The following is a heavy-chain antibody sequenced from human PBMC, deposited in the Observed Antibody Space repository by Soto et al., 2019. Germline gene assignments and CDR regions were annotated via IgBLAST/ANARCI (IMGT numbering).Heavy chain of an antibody. CDR1: GGTFSSYA. D-gene: IGHD2-2*01. CDR3: ARFGGGDCSSTSCLLRSPYYFDY. V-gene: IGHV1-69*13. Sequence: SVKVSCKASGGTFSSYAISWVRQAPGQGLEWMGGIIPIFGTANYAQKFQGRVTITADESTSTAYMELSSLRSEDTAVYYCARFGGGDCSSTSCLLRSPYYFDYWGQGTLVTV. CDR2: IIPIFGTA. J-gene: IGHJ4*02.